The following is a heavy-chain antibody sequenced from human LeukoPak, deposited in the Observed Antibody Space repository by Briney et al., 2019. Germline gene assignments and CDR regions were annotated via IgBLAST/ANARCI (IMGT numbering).Heavy chain of an antibody. CDR1: GYTFTSYD. D-gene: IGHD3-16*01. Sequence: ASVKVSCKTSGYTFTSYDINWVRQATGQGLEWMGYMSPNSGSTGYAQNIQGRVTMTRNTPINTAYMELSSLRSEDTAVYYCARGMTQCMDVWGKGTTVTVSS. V-gene: IGHV1-8*01. CDR2: MSPNSGST. CDR3: ARGMTQCMDV. J-gene: IGHJ6*03.